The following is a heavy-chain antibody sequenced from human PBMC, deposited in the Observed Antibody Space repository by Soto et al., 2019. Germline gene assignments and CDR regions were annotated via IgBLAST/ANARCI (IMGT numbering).Heavy chain of an antibody. D-gene: IGHD3-10*01. Sequence: VGSRRLACVACGLSCSSYAMSWVRQAPGKGLEWVSAISGSGGSTHYADSVKGRFTISRDNSKNTLSLQMNSLRAEDTAVYYCAKSYYYGSGSYTYYYPGMDVWGQGPTVTVSS. CDR1: GLSCSSYA. CDR2: ISGSGGST. CDR3: AKSYYYGSGSYTYYYPGMDV. J-gene: IGHJ6*02. V-gene: IGHV3-23*01.